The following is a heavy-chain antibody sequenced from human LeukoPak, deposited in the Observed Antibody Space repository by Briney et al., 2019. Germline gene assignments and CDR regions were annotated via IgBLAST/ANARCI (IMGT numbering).Heavy chain of an antibody. CDR1: GFTFSSYD. CDR3: AREARYCSGGSCGAFDI. CDR2: IGTAGDT. J-gene: IGHJ3*02. Sequence: GGSLRLSCAASGFTFSSYDMHWVRQATGKGLEWVSAIGTAGDTYYPGSVKARFTISRENAKNSLYLQMNSLRAGDTAVYYCAREARYCSGGSCGAFDIWGQGTMVTLSS. V-gene: IGHV3-13*04. D-gene: IGHD2-15*01.